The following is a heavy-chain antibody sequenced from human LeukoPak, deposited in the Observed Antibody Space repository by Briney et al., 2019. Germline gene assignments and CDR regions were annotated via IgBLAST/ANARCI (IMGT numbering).Heavy chain of an antibody. V-gene: IGHV3-15*01. CDR1: GFTFSSYA. CDR3: ATIGLWGFYAVDI. Sequence: GGSLRLSCAASGFTFSSYAMSWVRQAPGKGLEWVGRIKSKTDGGTTDYAAPVKGRFTISRDDSKTTLYLQMNSLKTEDTAVYYCATIGLWGFYAVDIWGQGAVVTVSS. J-gene: IGHJ3*02. D-gene: IGHD7-27*01. CDR2: IKSKTDGGTT.